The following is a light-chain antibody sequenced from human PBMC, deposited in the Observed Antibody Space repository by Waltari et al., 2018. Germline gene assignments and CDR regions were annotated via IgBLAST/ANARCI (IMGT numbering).Light chain of an antibody. CDR2: RYD. V-gene: IGLV1-47*01. Sequence: QSVLTQPPSASGTPGQTVTIPCSGRSSNVGRNSVYWYQQRPGPAPKLLIYRYDQRPSGVPARFFGSKSGTSASLVITGLRPEDEADYYCAAWDDSLYVVFGGGTRLTV. CDR1: SSNVGRNS. CDR3: AAWDDSLYVV. J-gene: IGLJ2*01.